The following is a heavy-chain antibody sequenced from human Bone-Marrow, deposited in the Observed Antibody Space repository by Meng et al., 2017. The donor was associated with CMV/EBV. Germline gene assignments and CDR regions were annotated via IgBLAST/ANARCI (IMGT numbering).Heavy chain of an antibody. CDR1: GFTFTSYW. D-gene: IGHD2-2*01. V-gene: IGHV3-7*01. J-gene: IGHJ4*02. CDR2: IKPDGSEK. CDR3: ARDMPDTYCSSTSCTNGPDY. Sequence: GESLKISCAASGFTFTSYWMTWVRQAPGKGLEWVANIKPDGSEKYCVDSVKGRFTISRDNAKNSLCLQMNSLRAEDTAVYYCARDMPDTYCSSTSCTNGPDYWGQGTLVTVSS.